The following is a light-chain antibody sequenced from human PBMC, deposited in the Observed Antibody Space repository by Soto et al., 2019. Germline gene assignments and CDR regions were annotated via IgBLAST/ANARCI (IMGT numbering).Light chain of an antibody. CDR3: QQRSSWPPT. V-gene: IGKV3-11*01. CDR2: DAS. J-gene: IGKJ5*01. Sequence: EIVLTQSPATLSLSPGERATLSCRASQRISSYLAWYQQKPGQAPRLLIYDASNRATGIPARFSGSGSGTDFTLTISSLEPEDFAVYYCQQRSSWPPTFGQGTRLDIK. CDR1: QRISSY.